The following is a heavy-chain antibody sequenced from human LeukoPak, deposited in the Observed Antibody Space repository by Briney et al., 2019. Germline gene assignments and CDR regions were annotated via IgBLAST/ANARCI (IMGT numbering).Heavy chain of an antibody. D-gene: IGHD3-22*01. V-gene: IGHV4-34*01. CDR1: GGSFSGYY. CDR3: ARGPPYDSSGYQL. Sequence: PSETLSLTCAVYGGSFSGYYWSWIRQPPGKGLEWIGEINHSGSTNYNPSLKSRVTISVDTSKNQVSLKLNYVTAADTAVYYCARGPPYDSSGYQLWGQGTLVTVSS. CDR2: INHSGST. J-gene: IGHJ4*02.